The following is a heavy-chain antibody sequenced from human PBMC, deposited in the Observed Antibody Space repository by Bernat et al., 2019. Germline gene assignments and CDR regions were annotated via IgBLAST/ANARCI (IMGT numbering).Heavy chain of an antibody. Sequence: EVQLVESGGGLVQPGGSLRLSCAASGFTFSSYWMHWVRQAPGKGLVWVSRINGDGRSTSHADSVKGRFTISRDNAKNTLYLQMNSLGAEDTAVYYCARGYYASPDVWGQGTTVTVSS. V-gene: IGHV3-74*01. J-gene: IGHJ6*02. CDR3: ARGYYASPDV. D-gene: IGHD3-22*01. CDR1: GFTFSSYW. CDR2: INGDGRST.